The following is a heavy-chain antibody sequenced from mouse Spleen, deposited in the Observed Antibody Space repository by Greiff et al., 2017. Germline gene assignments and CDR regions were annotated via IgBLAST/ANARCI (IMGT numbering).Heavy chain of an antibody. CDR3: ANRDYAMDY. CDR2: IYPGSGST. V-gene: IGHV1-55*01. J-gene: IGHJ4*01. Sequence: VQLQQSGAELAKPGASVKMSCKASGYTFTSYWITWVKQRPGQGLEWIGDIYPGSGSTNYNEKFKSKATLTVDTSSSTAYMQLSSLTSEDSAVYCCANRDYAMDYWGQGTSVTVSS. CDR1: GYTFTSYW.